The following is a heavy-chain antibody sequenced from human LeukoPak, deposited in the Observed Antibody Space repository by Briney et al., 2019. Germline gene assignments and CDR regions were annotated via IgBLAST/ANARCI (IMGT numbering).Heavy chain of an antibody. CDR2: ISSSSSYI. D-gene: IGHD3-22*01. V-gene: IGHV3-21*04. Sequence: GGSLRLSCAASGFTFSSYSMNWVRQAPGKGLEWVSSISSSSSYIYYADSVKGRFTISRDNAKNSLYLQMNSLRADDTAVYYCAKKHDSPLFDNWGQGTLVTVSS. J-gene: IGHJ4*02. CDR1: GFTFSSYS. CDR3: AKKHDSPLFDN.